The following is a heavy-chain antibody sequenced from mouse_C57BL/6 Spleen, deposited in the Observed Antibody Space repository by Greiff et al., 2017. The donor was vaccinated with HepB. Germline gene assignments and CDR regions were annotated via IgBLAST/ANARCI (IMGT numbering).Heavy chain of an antibody. CDR2: IYWDDDK. J-gene: IGHJ4*01. Sequence: QVTLKVSGPGILQSSQTLSLTCSFSGFSLSTSGMGVRWIRQPSGKGLEWLAHIYWDDDKRYNPSLKSRITISKDTSRNQVFLKITSVDTADTATYYCARRRGYYKDYYAMDYWGQGTSVTVSS. D-gene: IGHD2-12*01. CDR3: ARRRGYYKDYYAMDY. CDR1: GFSLSTSGMG. V-gene: IGHV8-12*01.